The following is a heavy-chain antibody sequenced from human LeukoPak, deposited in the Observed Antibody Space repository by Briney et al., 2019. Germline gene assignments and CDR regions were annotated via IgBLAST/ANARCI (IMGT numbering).Heavy chain of an antibody. CDR2: SGST. Sequence: SETLSLTCTVSGGSISNYFWSWIRQPPGKGLEWIGYSGSTNYNPSLKSRVTISVDTAKNQFSLKLTSVTTADTAVYFCARAGDTVYYFDYWGQGTLVIVSA. CDR3: ARAGDTVYYFDY. J-gene: IGHJ4*02. V-gene: IGHV4-59*01. D-gene: IGHD2-21*02. CDR1: GGSISNYF.